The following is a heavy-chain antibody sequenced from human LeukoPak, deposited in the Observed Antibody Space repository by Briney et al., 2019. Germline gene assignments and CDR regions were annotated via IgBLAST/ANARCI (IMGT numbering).Heavy chain of an antibody. CDR2: IYTSGST. Sequence: SETLSLTCTVSGGSIIGYYWTWIRQPPGKGLEWIGYIYTSGSTNYNPSLKSRVTISVDTSKNQFSLKLSSVTAADTAVYYCARDGAWGKGTTVTVSS. CDR3: ARDGA. V-gene: IGHV4-4*09. CDR1: GGSIIGYY. J-gene: IGHJ6*04.